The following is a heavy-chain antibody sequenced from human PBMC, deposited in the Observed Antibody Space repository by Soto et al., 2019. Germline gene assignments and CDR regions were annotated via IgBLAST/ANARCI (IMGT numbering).Heavy chain of an antibody. CDR3: ARRGSGSYYDY. J-gene: IGHJ4*02. V-gene: IGHV3-23*01. CDR1: GFTFSSYA. D-gene: IGHD1-26*01. CDR2: ISGSGDST. Sequence: EVQLLESGGGLVQPGGSLRLSCGASGFTFSSYAMRWVRQAPGQGLEWVSAISGSGDSTYYADSVKGRFTISRDNSKNTLYLQMNSLRAEYTAVYYCARRGSGSYYDYWGQGTLVTVSS.